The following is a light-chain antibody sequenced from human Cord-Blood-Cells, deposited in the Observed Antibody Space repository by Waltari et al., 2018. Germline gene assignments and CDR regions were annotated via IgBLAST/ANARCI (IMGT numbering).Light chain of an antibody. V-gene: IGLV1-44*01. J-gene: IGLJ3*02. CDR1: SPNIGSNT. CDR2: SNN. CDR3: AAWDDSLNGWV. Sequence: QSVLTQPPSASGTPGQRVTISCSARSPNIGSNTVNWYQQLPGTAPKLLIYSNNQRPSGVPDRFSGSKSGTSASLAISGLQSEDEADYYCAAWDDSLNGWVFGGGTKLTVL.